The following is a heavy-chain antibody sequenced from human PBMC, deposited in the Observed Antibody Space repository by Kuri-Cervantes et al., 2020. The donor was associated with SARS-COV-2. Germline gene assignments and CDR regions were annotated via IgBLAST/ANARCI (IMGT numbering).Heavy chain of an antibody. Sequence: GSLRLSCAVYGGSFSGYYWSWIRQPPGKGLEWIGEINHSGSINYNPSLKSRVTISVDTSKNQFSLKLSSVTAADTAVYYCARRAQRVGATGKNAFDIWGQGTMVTVSS. CDR2: INHSGSI. V-gene: IGHV4-34*01. CDR1: GGSFSGYY. J-gene: IGHJ3*02. D-gene: IGHD1-26*01. CDR3: ARRAQRVGATGKNAFDI.